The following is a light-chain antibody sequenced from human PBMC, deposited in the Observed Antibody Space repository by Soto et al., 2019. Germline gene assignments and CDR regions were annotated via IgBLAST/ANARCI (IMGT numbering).Light chain of an antibody. CDR3: QQYGSSPLIT. CDR1: QSVSSSY. J-gene: IGKJ5*01. CDR2: GAS. Sequence: EIVLTQSPGTLSLSPVERATLSCRASQSVSSSYLAWYQQKPGQAPRLLIYGASSRATGIPDRFSGSGSGTDFTLTISRLEPEDFAVYYCQQYGSSPLITFGQGTRLEIK. V-gene: IGKV3-20*01.